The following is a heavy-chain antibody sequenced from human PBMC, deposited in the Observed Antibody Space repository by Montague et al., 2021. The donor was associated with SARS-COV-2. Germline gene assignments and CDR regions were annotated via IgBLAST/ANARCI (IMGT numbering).Heavy chain of an antibody. CDR2: TYYRSKWYN. D-gene: IGHD6-19*01. Sequence: CAISGDSVSSNSAAWNWIRQSPSRGPEWLGRTYYRSKWYNEYAVSVNSRITINPDTSKNQFSLQVNSVTPEDTAVYYCARGADRYYFYGVDVWGQGTTVTVSS. CDR3: ARGADRYYFYGVDV. J-gene: IGHJ6*02. V-gene: IGHV6-1*01. CDR1: GDSVSSNSAA.